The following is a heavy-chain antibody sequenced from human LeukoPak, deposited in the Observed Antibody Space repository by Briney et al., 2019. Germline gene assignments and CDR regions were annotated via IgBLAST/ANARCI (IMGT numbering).Heavy chain of an antibody. CDR1: GGSISSGGYY. CDR3: ARDLNCSGGSCYSSNWFDP. V-gene: IGHV4-61*08. J-gene: IGHJ5*02. D-gene: IGHD2-15*01. Sequence: SETLSLTCTVSGGSISSGGYYWSWIRQPPGKGLEWIGYVYYSGSTNYNPSLKSRVTTSVDTSKNQFSLKLSSVTAADTAVYYCARDLNCSGGSCYSSNWFDPWGQGTLVTVSS. CDR2: VYYSGST.